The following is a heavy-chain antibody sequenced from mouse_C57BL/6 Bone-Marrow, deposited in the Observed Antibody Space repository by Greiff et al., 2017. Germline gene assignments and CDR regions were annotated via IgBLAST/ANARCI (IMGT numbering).Heavy chain of an antibody. CDR1: GYSFTGYY. J-gene: IGHJ3*01. CDR2: INPSTGGT. Sequence: EVQLQQSGPELVKPGASVKISCKASGYSFTGYYMHWVKQSSEKSLEWIGEINPSTGGTSYNQKFKGKATLTVDKSSSTAYMQLKSLTSEDSAVSCCERYYYGSSYLAWFAFWGQGTLVTVSA. V-gene: IGHV1-43*01. CDR3: ERYYYGSSYLAWFAF. D-gene: IGHD1-1*01.